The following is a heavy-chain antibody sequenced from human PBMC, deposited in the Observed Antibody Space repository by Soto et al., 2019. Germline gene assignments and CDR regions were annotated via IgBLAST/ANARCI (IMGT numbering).Heavy chain of an antibody. J-gene: IGHJ4*02. CDR2: VYPSDSDV. CDR3: TKAATSPFDS. D-gene: IGHD6-25*01. CDR1: GYRFTSSW. Sequence: LGESLKISCPGSGYRFTSSWIGWVRQMPGKGLEWLGNVYPSDSDVRYSPSFEGRVTISADNSINTAYLHLLNLKASDTAIYYCTKAATSPFDSWGQGTPVTVYS. V-gene: IGHV5-51*01.